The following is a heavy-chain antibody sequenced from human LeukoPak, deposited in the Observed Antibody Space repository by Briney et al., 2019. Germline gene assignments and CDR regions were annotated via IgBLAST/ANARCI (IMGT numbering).Heavy chain of an antibody. D-gene: IGHD2-2*01. Sequence: GASVKVSCKASGYTFTGYYMHRVRQAPGQGLEWMGWINPNSGGTNYAQKFQGRVTMTRDTSISTAYMELSRLRSDDTAVYYCAREVVVPAAATYYFDYWGQGTLVTVSS. V-gene: IGHV1-2*02. CDR3: AREVVVPAAATYYFDY. CDR1: GYTFTGYY. CDR2: INPNSGGT. J-gene: IGHJ4*02.